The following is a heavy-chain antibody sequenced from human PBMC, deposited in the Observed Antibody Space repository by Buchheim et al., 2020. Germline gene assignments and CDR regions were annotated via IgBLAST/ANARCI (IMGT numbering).Heavy chain of an antibody. CDR1: GFTVSNNQ. Sequence: EVHLVESGGGLVLFRGSLRLSCAASGFTVSNNQMTWVRQTPGKGLEWVSHISNGGGTSYADSVKGRFTIARDNSKDNLFLQMNSLRDEDTAVYYCARGQGYFDLWGRGTL. V-gene: IGHV3-66*01. CDR2: ISNGGGT. J-gene: IGHJ2*01. CDR3: ARGQGYFDL.